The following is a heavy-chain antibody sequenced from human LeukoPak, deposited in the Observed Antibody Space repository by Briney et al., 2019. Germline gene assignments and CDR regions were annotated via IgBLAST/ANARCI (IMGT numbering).Heavy chain of an antibody. D-gene: IGHD2-2*01. CDR3: VRDLYCSSTSCYDAFDI. V-gene: IGHV3-30*03. CDR2: ISYDGSNK. Sequence: GRSLRLSCAASGFTFSSYGMHWVRQAPGKGLEWVAVISYDGSNKYYADSVKGRFTISRDNSKNTLYLQMNSLRAEDTAVYYCVRDLYCSSTSCYDAFDIWGQGTMVTVSS. CDR1: GFTFSSYG. J-gene: IGHJ3*02.